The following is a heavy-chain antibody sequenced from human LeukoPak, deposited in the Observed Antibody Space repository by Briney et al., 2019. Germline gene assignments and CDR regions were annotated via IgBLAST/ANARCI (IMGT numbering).Heavy chain of an antibody. CDR3: VIEPYCGGDCYVDY. V-gene: IGHV3-64D*06. CDR2: ISSNGGST. Sequence: QSGGSLRLSCSASGFTFSSYAMHWVRQAPGKGLEYVSAISSNGGSTYYADSVKGRFTISRDNSKNTLYLQMSSLRAEDTAVYYCVIEPYCGGDCYVDYWGQGTLVTVSS. D-gene: IGHD2-21*02. CDR1: GFTFSSYA. J-gene: IGHJ4*02.